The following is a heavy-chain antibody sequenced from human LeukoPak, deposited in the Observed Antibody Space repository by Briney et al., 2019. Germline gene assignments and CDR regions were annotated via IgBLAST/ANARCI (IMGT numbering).Heavy chain of an antibody. V-gene: IGHV3-23*01. CDR2: ISGSGGST. CDR3: AKAGASIAAAGLDY. J-gene: IGHJ4*02. Sequence: GGSLRLSCAASGFTFSSYAMSWVRQAPGKGLEWVSAISGSGGSTYYADSVKGRFTISRDNSKNALYLQMNSLRAEDTAVYYCAKAGASIAAAGLDYWGQGALVTVSS. CDR1: GFTFSSYA. D-gene: IGHD6-13*01.